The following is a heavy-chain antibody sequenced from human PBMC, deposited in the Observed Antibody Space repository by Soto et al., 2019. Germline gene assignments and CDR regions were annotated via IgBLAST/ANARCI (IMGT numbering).Heavy chain of an antibody. CDR2: IIPIFGTA. Sequence: SVKVSCKASGGTFSSYAISWVRQAPGQGLEWMGGIIPIFGTANYAQKFQGRVTITADESTSTAYMELSSLRSEDTAVYYCARSRYYYDCSGYYPKAIYYYYGMDVWGQGTTVLVSS. CDR3: ARSRYYYDCSGYYPKAIYYYYGMDV. D-gene: IGHD3-22*01. V-gene: IGHV1-69*01. J-gene: IGHJ6*02. CDR1: GGTFSSYA.